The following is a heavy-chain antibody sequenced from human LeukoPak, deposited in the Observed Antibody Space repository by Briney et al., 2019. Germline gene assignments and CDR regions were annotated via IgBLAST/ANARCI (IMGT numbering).Heavy chain of an antibody. J-gene: IGHJ4*01. CDR2: ACLDGSNK. CDR1: AFTFTIYA. Sequence: RGSLRLSCTAPAFTFTIYAIRWLRPGPGKGLGWVALACLDGSNKYYADSVKGRFTISRDNSKNTVYLQMNSLRAEDTAVYYCARELFGSATCPDYWGQGSLVTASS. D-gene: IGHD3-10*01. CDR3: ARELFGSATCPDY. V-gene: IGHV3-33*01.